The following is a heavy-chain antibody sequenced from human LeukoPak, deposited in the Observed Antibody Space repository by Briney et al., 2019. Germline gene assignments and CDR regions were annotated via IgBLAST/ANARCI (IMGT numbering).Heavy chain of an antibody. Sequence: GGSLRLSCAASGFALSSHWMTWVRQVPGRGPEWVANVTRDGSETYYLDSVKGRFTISKDNAKNSLYLQMNSLRAEDTALYHCARNNGMDVWGQGTTVIVSS. J-gene: IGHJ6*02. V-gene: IGHV3-7*03. CDR2: VTRDGSET. CDR3: ARNNGMDV. CDR1: GFALSSHW.